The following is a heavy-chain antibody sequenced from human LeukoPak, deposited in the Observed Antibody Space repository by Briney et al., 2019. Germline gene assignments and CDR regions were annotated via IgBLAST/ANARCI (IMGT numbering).Heavy chain of an antibody. V-gene: IGHV1-46*01. Sequence: ASVKVSCKASGYTFTSYYMHWVRQAPGQGLEWMGIINPSGGSTSYAQKLQGRVTMTRDMSTSTVYMELSSLRSEDTAVYYCARAPRPYYDFWSGYPRTDYYYYMDVWGKGTTVTVSS. CDR3: ARAPRPYYDFWSGYPRTDYYYYMDV. D-gene: IGHD3-3*01. CDR1: GYTFTSYY. CDR2: INPSGGST. J-gene: IGHJ6*03.